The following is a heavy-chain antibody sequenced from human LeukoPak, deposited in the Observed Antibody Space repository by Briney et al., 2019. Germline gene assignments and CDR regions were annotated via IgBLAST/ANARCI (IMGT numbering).Heavy chain of an antibody. V-gene: IGHV3-49*03. CDR3: TSITIFGVVIIRSVDY. J-gene: IGHJ4*02. CDR2: ISSKAYGGTT. Sequence: GGSLRLSCTASGFTFRDYAMSWFRQAPGKGLVWVGFISSKAYGGTTEYAASVKGRFIISRENSKGIAYLQMNSLKTEDTAVYYCTSITIFGVVIIRSVDYWGQGTLVTVSS. D-gene: IGHD3-3*01. CDR1: GFTFRDYA.